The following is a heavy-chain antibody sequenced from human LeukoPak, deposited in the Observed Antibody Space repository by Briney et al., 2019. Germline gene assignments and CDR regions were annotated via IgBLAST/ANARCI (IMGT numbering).Heavy chain of an antibody. CDR3: ARPGPPMVRGVNDAFDI. CDR2: ISYDGSNK. Sequence: GGSLRLSCSASGFTFSSYAMHWVRQAPGKGLEWVAVISYDGSNKYYADSVKGRFTISRDNSKNTLYLQMNSLRAEDTAVYYCARPGPPMVRGVNDAFDIWGQGTMVTVSS. V-gene: IGHV3-30*04. D-gene: IGHD3-10*01. J-gene: IGHJ3*02. CDR1: GFTFSSYA.